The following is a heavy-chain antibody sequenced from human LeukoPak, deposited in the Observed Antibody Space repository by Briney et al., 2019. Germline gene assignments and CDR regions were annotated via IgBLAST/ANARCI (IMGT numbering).Heavy chain of an antibody. Sequence: PGGSLRLSCAASGFTFSSYSMNWVRQAPGKGLEWVSILYSGGSTYYADSVKGRFTISRDNSKNTLSLQMNNLRAEDTALYYCAGAGLLTDFDYWGRGTLVTVSS. CDR1: GFTFSSYS. D-gene: IGHD2-8*02. CDR2: LYSGGST. CDR3: AGAGLLTDFDY. V-gene: IGHV3-66*01. J-gene: IGHJ4*02.